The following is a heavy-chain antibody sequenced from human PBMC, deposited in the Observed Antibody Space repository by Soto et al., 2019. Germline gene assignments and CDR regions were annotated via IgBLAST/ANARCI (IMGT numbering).Heavy chain of an antibody. CDR3: ARGGSNIGRYGWFDP. J-gene: IGHJ5*02. D-gene: IGHD3-16*01. CDR2: ITNSGSTI. Sequence: QVQLVESGGGLVKPGGSLRLSCAASGFTFSDYYMSWIRQAPGKGLEWVSYITNSGSTIYYADSVKGRFSISRDNAKNSLYLQLNGLRAEDAAVYYCARGGSNIGRYGWFDPWGQGTLVTVSS. V-gene: IGHV3-11*04. CDR1: GFTFSDYY.